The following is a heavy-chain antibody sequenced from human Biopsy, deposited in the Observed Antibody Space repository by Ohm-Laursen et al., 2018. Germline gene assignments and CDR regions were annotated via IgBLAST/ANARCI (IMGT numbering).Heavy chain of an antibody. J-gene: IGHJ5*02. V-gene: IGHV1-2*02. Sequence: VATVKISCKASGYTFTGYHVHWVRQAPGQGLEWMGWINAKTGDTNYAQKFQGRVTMTRDTSINTAYVDLSSLRSDDTAVYYCTRGGYYYDSLAYYYWFDPWGQGTLVTVSS. CDR3: TRGGYYYDSLAYYYWFDP. CDR1: GYTFTGYH. CDR2: INAKTGDT. D-gene: IGHD3-22*01.